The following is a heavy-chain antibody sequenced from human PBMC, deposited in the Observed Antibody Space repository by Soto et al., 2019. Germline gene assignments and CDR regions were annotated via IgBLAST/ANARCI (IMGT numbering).Heavy chain of an antibody. J-gene: IGHJ6*03. CDR1: GYTFTSHD. V-gene: IGHV1-8*01. CDR2: MNPNSRDT. Sequence: QVQLVQSGAEVKKPGPSVRVSCKSSGYTFTSHDINWVRQATGQGLELLGWMNPNSRDTGYAQKFQGRVTMTRDTAISTAYMELSKLCAADTAVYFCARSPEYPVGGAQYQFCCMDAWGEGTTVTVPS. CDR3: ARSPEYPVGGAQYQFCCMDA. D-gene: IGHD2-21*01.